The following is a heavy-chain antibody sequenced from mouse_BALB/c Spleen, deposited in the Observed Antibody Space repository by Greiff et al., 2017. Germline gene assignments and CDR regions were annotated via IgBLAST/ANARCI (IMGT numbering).Heavy chain of an antibody. CDR2: ISSGGST. Sequence: EVKLVESGGGLVKPGGSLKLSCAASGFTFSSYAMSWVRQTPEKRLEWVASISSGGSTYYPDSVKGRFTISRDNARNILYLQMSSLRSEDTAMYYCARGELRGAMDYWGQGTSVTVSS. CDR3: ARGELRGAMDY. CDR1: GFTFSSYA. J-gene: IGHJ4*01. V-gene: IGHV5-6-5*01.